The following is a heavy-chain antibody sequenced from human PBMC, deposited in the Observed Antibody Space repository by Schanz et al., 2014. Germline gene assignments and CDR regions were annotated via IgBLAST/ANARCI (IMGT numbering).Heavy chain of an antibody. CDR2: VSRSTPDI. D-gene: IGHD3-3*01. CDR3: VRDSFFAFDY. CDR1: GFNFNNFA. J-gene: IGHJ4*02. V-gene: IGHV3-48*01. Sequence: EVQLLESGGGLVQPGGSLRLSCAASGFNFNNFAMTWVRQAPGKGLEWVSYVSRSTPDIYYADSVKGRFTMSRDNAKNSVCLQMNSLRAEDTAVYYCVRDSFFAFDYWGQGTLVTVSS.